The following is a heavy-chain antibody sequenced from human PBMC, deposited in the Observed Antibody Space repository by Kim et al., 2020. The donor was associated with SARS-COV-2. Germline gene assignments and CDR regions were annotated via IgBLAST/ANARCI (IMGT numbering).Heavy chain of an antibody. V-gene: IGHV3-23*01. J-gene: IGHJ4*02. Sequence: GGSLRLSCAASGFTFSSYAMSWVRQAPGKGLEWVSAISGSGGSTYYADSVKGRFTISRDNSKNTLYLQMNSLRAEDTAVYYCAKAIQYYDILTGYLGDYWGQGTLVTVSS. CDR2: ISGSGGST. CDR3: AKAIQYYDILTGYLGDY. CDR1: GFTFSSYA. D-gene: IGHD3-9*01.